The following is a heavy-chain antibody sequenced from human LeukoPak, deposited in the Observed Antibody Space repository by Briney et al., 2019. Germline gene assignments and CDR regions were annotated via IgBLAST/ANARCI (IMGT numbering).Heavy chain of an antibody. D-gene: IGHD3-10*01. CDR1: GFTFRGYG. CDR2: ISYDVRDI. V-gene: IGHV3-30*18. J-gene: IGHJ6*04. CDR3: AKGQFRPMVRGVITYYYHGMDV. Sequence: AGGSLRLSCAASGFTFRGYGMHWVRQAPGKGLEWVAVISYDVRDIYYADSVKGRFTVSRDNSRNTLFLQMNSMRAEDTAVYYCAKGQFRPMVRGVITYYYHGMDVWGKGTTVTVSS.